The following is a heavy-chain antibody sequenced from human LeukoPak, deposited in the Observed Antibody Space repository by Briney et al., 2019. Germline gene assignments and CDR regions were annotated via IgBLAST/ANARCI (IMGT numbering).Heavy chain of an antibody. CDR2: IIPIFGTA. V-gene: IGHV1-69*01. CDR3: ARDSTSFNDAFDT. J-gene: IGHJ3*02. CDR1: GGTFSSYA. Sequence: SVKVSCKASGGTFSSYAISWVRQAPGQGLEWMGGIIPIFGTANYAQKFQGRVTITADESTSTAYMELSSLRSEDTAVYYCARDSTSFNDAFDTWGQGTMVTVSS. D-gene: IGHD2-2*01.